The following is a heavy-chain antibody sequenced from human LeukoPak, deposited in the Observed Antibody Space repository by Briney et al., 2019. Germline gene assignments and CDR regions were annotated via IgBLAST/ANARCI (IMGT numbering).Heavy chain of an antibody. CDR2: ISYDGSKR. Sequence: PGRSLRLSCAASGFTFSRYGLHWVRQAPGKGLEWAAFISYDGSKRYYGDSVKGRFTISRDNSKNTLYLQMSSLRAEDTAVYYCAKSPDVAGTGRFDYWGQGTLVTVSS. CDR1: GFTFSRYG. V-gene: IGHV3-30*18. CDR3: AKSPDVAGTGRFDY. D-gene: IGHD6-19*01. J-gene: IGHJ4*02.